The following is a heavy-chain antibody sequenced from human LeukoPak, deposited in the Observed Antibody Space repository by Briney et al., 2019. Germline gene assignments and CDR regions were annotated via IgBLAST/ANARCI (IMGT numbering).Heavy chain of an antibody. CDR1: GFTFSSYS. CDR3: ARESLGNSGYRSGWYYG. CDR2: ISSSSSYI. V-gene: IGHV3-21*01. Sequence: GGSLRLSCAASGFTFSSYSMNWVRQAPGKGLEWVSSISSSSSYIYYADSVKGRFTISRDNAKNSLYLQMNSLRAEDTAVYYCARESLGNSGYRSGWYYGWGQGTLVTVSS. J-gene: IGHJ4*02. D-gene: IGHD6-19*01.